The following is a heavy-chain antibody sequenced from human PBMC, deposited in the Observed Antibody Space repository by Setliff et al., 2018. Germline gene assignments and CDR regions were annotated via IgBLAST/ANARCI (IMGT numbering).Heavy chain of an antibody. CDR1: GGTFSIFV. Sequence: SVKVSCKASGGTFSIFVFSWVRQAPGQGLEWMGAIIPIVGTAHYAQNFQGRVTITVDEFTTTVYMELSSLRSEDTAVYYCARDAPHYDVMTGFYSFFDYWGQGTRVTVSS. CDR3: ARDAPHYDVMTGFYSFFDY. V-gene: IGHV1-69*13. J-gene: IGHJ4*02. CDR2: IIPIVGTA. D-gene: IGHD3-9*01.